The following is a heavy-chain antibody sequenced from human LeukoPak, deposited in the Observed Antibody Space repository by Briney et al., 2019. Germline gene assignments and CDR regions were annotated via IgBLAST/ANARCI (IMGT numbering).Heavy chain of an antibody. J-gene: IGHJ4*02. Sequence: GGSLRLSCAASGFTFSNYAMSWVRQAPGKGLEWVSGIRGSGGSTYYADSVKGRFTISRDNSKNTLYLQMNSLRAEDTAVYYCAKEVGYGYGGYYYFDYWGQGTLVTVSS. CDR3: AKEVGYGYGGYYYFDY. V-gene: IGHV3-23*01. D-gene: IGHD4-23*01. CDR1: GFTFSNYA. CDR2: IRGSGGST.